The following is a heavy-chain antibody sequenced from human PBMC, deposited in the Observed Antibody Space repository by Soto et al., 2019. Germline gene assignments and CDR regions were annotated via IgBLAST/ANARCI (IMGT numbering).Heavy chain of an antibody. CDR2: IYHSGST. V-gene: IGHV4-38-2*01. CDR3: ARVGPYCGGDCYSPPP. J-gene: IGHJ5*02. D-gene: IGHD2-21*02. Sequence: SETLSLTCAVSGYSIRNGYYCGWIRQPPAKGLEWIGTIYHSGSTYYNPSLKSRVTISVDASENHFSLKLSSVTAADTAVYYCARVGPYCGGDCYSPPPWGQGTLVTVSS. CDR1: GYSIRNGYY.